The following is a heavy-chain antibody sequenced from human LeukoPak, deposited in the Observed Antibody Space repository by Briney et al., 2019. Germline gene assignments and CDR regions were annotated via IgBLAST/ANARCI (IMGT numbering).Heavy chain of an antibody. CDR3: ARRVATKPKYFFDS. CDR1: VSGDSTVSGGSMTTYY. D-gene: IGHD5-24*01. J-gene: IGHJ4*02. Sequence: SETLSLTCTVSGDSTVSGGSMTTYYWTWLRQPPGKALEWIGFVYYSGVTKYNPSLESRVTISLDASKNQFPLKLSSVTAADTAMYYCARRVATKPKYFFDSWGQGTLVTVSS. V-gene: IGHV4-59*08. CDR2: VYYSGVT.